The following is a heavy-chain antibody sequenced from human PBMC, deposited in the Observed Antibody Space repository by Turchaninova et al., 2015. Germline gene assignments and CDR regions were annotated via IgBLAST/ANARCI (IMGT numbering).Heavy chain of an antibody. CDR2: IKGKTDGGTT. CDR3: TTDPWFDP. Sequence: EVQLVESGGCLVKPGGSLRLSCAAPGLTFSKAWMSLVLQDPVKVLEWFGHIKGKTDGGTTDYAAPMKGRLTSSRDDSKNTLYLQMNSRKTEDTAVYYCTTDPWFDPWGQGTLVTISS. J-gene: IGHJ5*02. V-gene: IGHV3-15*01. CDR1: GLTFSKAW.